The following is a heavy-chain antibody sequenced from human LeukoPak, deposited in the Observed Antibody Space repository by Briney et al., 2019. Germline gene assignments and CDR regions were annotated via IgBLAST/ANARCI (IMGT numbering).Heavy chain of an antibody. Sequence: PGGSLRLSCAASGFTFSSYEMNWVRQAPGKGLEWVSYISSSGSTIYYADSVKGRFTISRDNAKNSLYLQMNSLRAEDTAVYYCATLWSDYYDSSGFYFDYWGQGTLVTVSS. J-gene: IGHJ4*02. CDR2: ISSSGSTI. V-gene: IGHV3-48*03. CDR3: ATLWSDYYDSSGFYFDY. CDR1: GFTFSSYE. D-gene: IGHD3-22*01.